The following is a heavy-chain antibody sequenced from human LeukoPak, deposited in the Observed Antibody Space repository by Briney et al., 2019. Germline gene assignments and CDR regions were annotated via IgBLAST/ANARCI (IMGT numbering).Heavy chain of an antibody. CDR2: IYYSGST. CDR1: GGSISSYY. D-gene: IGHD5-18*01. Sequence: SETLSLTCTVSGGSISSYYWSWIRQPPGKGLEWIGYIYYSGSTNYNPSLKSRVTISVDTSKNQFSLKLSSVTAADTAVYYCARKGDTAMDPFDYWGQGTLVTVSS. V-gene: IGHV4-59*12. CDR3: ARKGDTAMDPFDY. J-gene: IGHJ4*02.